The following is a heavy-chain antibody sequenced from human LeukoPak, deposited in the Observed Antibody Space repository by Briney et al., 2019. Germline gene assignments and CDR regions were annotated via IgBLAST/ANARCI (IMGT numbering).Heavy chain of an antibody. J-gene: IGHJ4*02. CDR3: ARVYRSDYGGNSADDY. D-gene: IGHD4-23*01. CDR1: GYTFTSYY. Sequence: GASVKVSCKASGYTFTSYYMHWVRQAPGQGLEWMGGIIPIFGTANYAQKFQGRVTITADESTSTAYMELSSLRSEDTAMYYCARVYRSDYGGNSADDYWGQGTLVTVSS. CDR2: IIPIFGTA. V-gene: IGHV1-69*13.